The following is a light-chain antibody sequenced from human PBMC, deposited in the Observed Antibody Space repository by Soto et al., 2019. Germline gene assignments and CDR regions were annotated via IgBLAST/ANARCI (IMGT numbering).Light chain of an antibody. J-gene: IGLJ1*01. Sequence: QSVLTQPPSASGSPGQSVTISCTGTSSDVGGYNYVSWYQQHPGKAPKLMIYDVTKRPSGVPDRFSGSKSGNTASLTVSGPPAVDGGGSYCSSYAGTHVVFGTGTKVTVL. CDR3: SSYAGTHVV. CDR2: DVT. V-gene: IGLV2-8*01. CDR1: SSDVGGYNY.